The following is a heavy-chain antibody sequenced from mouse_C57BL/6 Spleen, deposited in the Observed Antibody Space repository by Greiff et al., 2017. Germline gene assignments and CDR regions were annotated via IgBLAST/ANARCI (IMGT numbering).Heavy chain of an antibody. CDR2: IYPGSGNT. D-gene: IGHD2-4*01. CDR3: AKLYDYDRYFDG. CDR1: GYTFTDYY. J-gene: IGHJ1*03. Sequence: VQLQQSGAELVRPWASVKLSCKASGYTFTDYYINWVKQRPGQGLEWIARIYPGSGNTYYNEKFKGKATLTAEKSSSTAYMQLSSLTSEDSAVYFCAKLYDYDRYFDGWGTGTTVTVSS. V-gene: IGHV1-76*01.